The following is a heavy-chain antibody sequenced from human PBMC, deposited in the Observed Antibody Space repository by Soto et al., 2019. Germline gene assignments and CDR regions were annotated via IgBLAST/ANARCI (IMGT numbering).Heavy chain of an antibody. Sequence: LRLSCAASGFTFSSYGMHWVRQAPGKGLEWVAVIWYDGSNKYYADSVKGRFTISRDNSKNTLYLQMNSLRAEDTAVYYCARDAEAQYYDFWSGYYPYYYYYGMDVWGQGTTVTVSS. D-gene: IGHD3-3*01. CDR1: GFTFSSYG. CDR2: IWYDGSNK. J-gene: IGHJ6*02. V-gene: IGHV3-33*01. CDR3: ARDAEAQYYDFWSGYYPYYYYYGMDV.